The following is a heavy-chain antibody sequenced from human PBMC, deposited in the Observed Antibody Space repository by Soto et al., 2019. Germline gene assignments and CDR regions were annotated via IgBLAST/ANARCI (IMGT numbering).Heavy chain of an antibody. J-gene: IGHJ6*02. D-gene: IGHD6-13*01. CDR3: ARSIAAAGTGGYYYYGMDV. Sequence: EVQLVETGGGLIQPGGSLRLSCAASGFTVSSNYMSWVRQAPGKGLEWVSVIYSGGSTYYADSVKGLLTISRDHSKNTLYLQMNSVRAEDTAVYYCARSIAAAGTGGYYYYGMDVWGQGTTVTVSS. V-gene: IGHV3-53*02. CDR2: IYSGGST. CDR1: GFTVSSNY.